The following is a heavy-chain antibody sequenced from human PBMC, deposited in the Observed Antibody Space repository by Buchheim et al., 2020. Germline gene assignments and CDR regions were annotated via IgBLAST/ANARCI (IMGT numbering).Heavy chain of an antibody. J-gene: IGHJ4*02. CDR3: ARGYDFWSGYSGLLL. D-gene: IGHD3-3*01. CDR2: IYTSGST. CDR1: GCSISSGSYY. V-gene: IGHV4-61*02. Sequence: QVQLQESGPGLVKPSQTLSLTCTVSGCSISSGSYYWSWIRQPAGKGLEWIGRIYTSGSTNYTPSLKSRVTISVDTSKNHFSLKLSSVTAADTAVYYCARGYDFWSGYSGLLLWGQGTL.